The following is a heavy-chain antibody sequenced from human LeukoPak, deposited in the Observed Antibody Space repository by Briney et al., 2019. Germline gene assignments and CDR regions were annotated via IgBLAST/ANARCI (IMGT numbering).Heavy chain of an antibody. Sequence: GGSLRLSCAASGFTFSANWMHWVRQAPGKGLVWVSRINTDGRRTGYADSVKGRFTISRDNAKNTLYLQMSSLTAEDTAVYYCAGGRVRDYWGQGTLVTVSS. CDR2: INTDGRRT. CDR1: GFTFSANW. CDR3: AGGRVRDY. V-gene: IGHV3-74*01. D-gene: IGHD2-15*01. J-gene: IGHJ4*02.